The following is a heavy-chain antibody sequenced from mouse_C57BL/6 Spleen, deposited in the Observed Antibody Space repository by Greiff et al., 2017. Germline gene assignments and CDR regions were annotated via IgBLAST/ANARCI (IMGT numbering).Heavy chain of an antibody. CDR2: IYPGSGST. CDR3: ARCLLLPHYFDY. V-gene: IGHV1-55*01. D-gene: IGHD1-1*01. J-gene: IGHJ2*01. Sequence: QVQLQQPGAELVKPGASVKMSCKASGYTFTSYWITWVKQRPGQGLEWIGDIYPGSGSTNYNEKFKSKATLTVDTSSSTAYMQLSSLTSEDSAVYYCARCLLLPHYFDYWGQGTTLTVSS. CDR1: GYTFTSYW.